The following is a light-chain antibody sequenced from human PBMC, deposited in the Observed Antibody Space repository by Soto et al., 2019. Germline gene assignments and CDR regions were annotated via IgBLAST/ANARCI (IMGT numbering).Light chain of an antibody. Sequence: EIVMTQSPATLSVSPGERATLSCRASQSVSSDLAWYQQKPGQAPRLLIYGASTRATGIPATFSGSGSGTEFTRTITSLQSEDFAVYYCQQYNEWPLTFGGGTKLESK. CDR2: GAS. CDR3: QQYNEWPLT. CDR1: QSVSSD. J-gene: IGKJ4*01. V-gene: IGKV3-15*01.